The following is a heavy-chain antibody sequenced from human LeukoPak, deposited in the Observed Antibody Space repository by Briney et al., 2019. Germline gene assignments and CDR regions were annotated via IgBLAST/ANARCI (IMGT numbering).Heavy chain of an antibody. V-gene: IGHV4-59*01. J-gene: IGHJ4*02. CDR1: GDSITYYY. CDR3: ARTSSSSWAPYYFDY. D-gene: IGHD6-6*01. CDR2: VYHSGST. Sequence: SETLSLTCSVSGDSITYYYWSWIRQPPGKGLEWIGYVYHSGSTNYNPSLKSRITISADTSKNQFSLKLNSVTAADTAIYYCARTSSSSWAPYYFDYWGQGILVTVSS.